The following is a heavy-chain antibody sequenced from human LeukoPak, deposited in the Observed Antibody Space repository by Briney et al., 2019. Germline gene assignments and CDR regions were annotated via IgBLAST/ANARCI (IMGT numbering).Heavy chain of an antibody. Sequence: PGGSLRRSCAASGFTFSTYAMSWVRQAPGKGLEWVSAISGSGGSTYYADSVKGRFTISRDNSKNTLYLQMNSLRAEDTAVYYCAKSTYYYDSSGYLHFDYWGQGTLVTVSS. J-gene: IGHJ4*02. CDR1: GFTFSTYA. CDR2: ISGSGGST. CDR3: AKSTYYYDSSGYLHFDY. D-gene: IGHD3-22*01. V-gene: IGHV3-23*01.